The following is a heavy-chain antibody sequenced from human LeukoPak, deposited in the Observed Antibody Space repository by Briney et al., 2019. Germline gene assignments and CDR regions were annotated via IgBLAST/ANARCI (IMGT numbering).Heavy chain of an antibody. CDR2: IRYDGSNK. CDR1: GFTFSSYG. CDR3: AKDFAPWFGESPRADKFAP. Sequence: AGGSLRLSCAASGFTFSSYGMHWVRQAPGKGLEWVAFIRYDGSNKYYADSVKGRFTISRDNSKNALYLQMNSLRAEDTAVNYCAKDFAPWFGESPRADKFAPWGQGTLVTVSS. V-gene: IGHV3-30*02. J-gene: IGHJ5*02. D-gene: IGHD3-10*01.